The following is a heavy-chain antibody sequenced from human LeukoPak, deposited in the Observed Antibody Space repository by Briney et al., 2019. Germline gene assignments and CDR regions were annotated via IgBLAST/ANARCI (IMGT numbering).Heavy chain of an antibody. D-gene: IGHD3-10*01. Sequence: NPGGSLRLSCAASGFTFSSYWMHWVRQAPGKGLVWVSRINSDGSSTSYADSVKGRFTISRDNAKNTLYLQMNSLRAEDTAVYYCAGSFRSSGSENFDYWGQGTLVTVSS. V-gene: IGHV3-74*01. J-gene: IGHJ4*02. CDR1: GFTFSSYW. CDR3: AGSFRSSGSENFDY. CDR2: INSDGSST.